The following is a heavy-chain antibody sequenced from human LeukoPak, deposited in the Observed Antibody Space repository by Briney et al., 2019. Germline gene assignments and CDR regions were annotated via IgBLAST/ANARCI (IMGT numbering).Heavy chain of an antibody. CDR3: AKDKVAGPTSRFDY. D-gene: IGHD6-19*01. V-gene: IGHV3-23*01. J-gene: IGHJ4*02. CDR2: ISGSGGST. CDR1: GFTFSSYA. Sequence: PGGSLRLSCAASGFTFSSYAMSGVREAPGKGLDWVSAISGSGGSTYYADSVKGRFTISRDNSKNTLYLQMNSLRAEDTAVYYCAKDKVAGPTSRFDYWGQGTLVTVSS.